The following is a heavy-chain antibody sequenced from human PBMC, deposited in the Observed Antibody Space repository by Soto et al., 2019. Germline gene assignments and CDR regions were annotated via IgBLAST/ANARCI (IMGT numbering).Heavy chain of an antibody. J-gene: IGHJ6*02. Sequence: ASVKVSCKASGYTFTGYYMHWVRQAPGQGLEWMGWINPNSGGTNYAQKFQGWVTMTRDTSISTAYMELSRLRSDDTAVYYCARDMYDSTYYYYGMDVWGQRTKVTVSS. CDR2: INPNSGGT. CDR1: GYTFTGYY. V-gene: IGHV1-2*04. D-gene: IGHD3-22*01. CDR3: ARDMYDSTYYYYGMDV.